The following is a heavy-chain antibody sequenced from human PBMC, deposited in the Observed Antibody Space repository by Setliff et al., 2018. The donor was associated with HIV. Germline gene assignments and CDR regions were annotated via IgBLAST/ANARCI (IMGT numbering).Heavy chain of an antibody. CDR1: EYTFTDYF. D-gene: IGHD5-12*01. Sequence: GASVKVSCKASEYTFTDYFMHWVRQAPGQGLEWMGGIIPIFGTANYAQKFQGRVTMTTDTSTNTAHMELIRPRFDDTAVYYCARAHFLVAMTRNWFDPWGQGTLVTVSS. V-gene: IGHV1-2*02. CDR3: ARAHFLVAMTRNWFDP. J-gene: IGHJ5*02. CDR2: IIPIFGTA.